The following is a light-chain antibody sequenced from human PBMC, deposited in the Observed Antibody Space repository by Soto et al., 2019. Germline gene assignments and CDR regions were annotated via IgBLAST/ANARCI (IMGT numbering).Light chain of an antibody. CDR1: QGLVTHDGNTF. V-gene: IGKV2-30*01. CDR3: MQASHWPWT. J-gene: IGKJ1*01. Sequence: DVVLTQSPLSLPVTLGQPASISCRSSQGLVTHDGNTFLNWFHQRPGQSPRRLIYMVSNRDSGVPDRLSGSGSGTDFTLKISRVEAEDVGVYFCMQASHWPWTFGQGTKVEIK. CDR2: MVS.